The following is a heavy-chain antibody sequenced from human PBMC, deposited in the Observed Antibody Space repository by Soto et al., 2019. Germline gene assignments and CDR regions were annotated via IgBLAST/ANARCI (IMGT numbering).Heavy chain of an antibody. D-gene: IGHD4-17*01. V-gene: IGHV4-59*08. J-gene: IGHJ3*02. CDR3: ARRLEYYGAFDI. CDR1: GGSISSYY. CDR2: IYYSGST. Sequence: SETLSLTCTVSGGSISSYYWSWIRQPPGKGIEWIGYIYYSGSTNYNPSLKSRVTISVDTSKNQFSLKLSSVTSAYTAVYYCARRLEYYGAFDIWGQGTMVTVSS.